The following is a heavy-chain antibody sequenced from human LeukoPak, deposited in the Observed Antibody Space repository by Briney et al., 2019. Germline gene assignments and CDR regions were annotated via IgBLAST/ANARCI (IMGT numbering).Heavy chain of an antibody. Sequence: GGSLRLSCAASGFTFSSYSMNWVRQAPGKGLEWGSSISGSNSYIYYADSMKGRFTISRDNAKNSLYLQMNSLRAEDTAVYYCAELGITMIGGVWGKGTTVTISS. V-gene: IGHV3-21*01. D-gene: IGHD3-10*02. CDR2: ISGSNSYI. CDR1: GFTFSSYS. CDR3: AELGITMIGGV. J-gene: IGHJ6*04.